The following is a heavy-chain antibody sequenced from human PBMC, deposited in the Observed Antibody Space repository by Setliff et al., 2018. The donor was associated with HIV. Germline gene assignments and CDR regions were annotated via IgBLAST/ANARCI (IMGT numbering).Heavy chain of an antibody. Sequence: SETLSLTCTVSGVSISRYYWNWIRQPPGKGLEWIGYFSFSADNKYNPSLQSRVAISGDTSKNQFSLTLNSLTAADTALYYCARAFRPNDAFDTWGQGTMVTVSS. CDR1: GVSISRYY. V-gene: IGHV4-59*01. CDR2: FSFSADN. J-gene: IGHJ3*02. CDR3: ARAFRPNDAFDT.